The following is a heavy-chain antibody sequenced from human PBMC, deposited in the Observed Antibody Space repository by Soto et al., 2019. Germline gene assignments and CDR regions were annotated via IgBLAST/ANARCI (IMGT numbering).Heavy chain of an antibody. Sequence: QITLKESGPTLVKPTQTLTLTCTLSGFSLSTGGVGVGWIRQSQGKALEWLAVIYWDDVKHYSPSLERRLTITKDTSESEVVLTVTNVDTVDTATDYCARKGYGAYALDYWGQGILVTVSS. CDR2: IYWDDVK. J-gene: IGHJ4*02. CDR1: GFSLSTGGVG. D-gene: IGHD4-17*01. CDR3: ARKGYGAYALDY. V-gene: IGHV2-5*02.